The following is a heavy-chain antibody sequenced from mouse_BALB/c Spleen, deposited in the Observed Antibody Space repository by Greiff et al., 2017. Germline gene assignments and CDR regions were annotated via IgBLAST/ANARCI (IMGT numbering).Heavy chain of an antibody. Sequence: EVKVVESGPSLVKPSQTLSLTCSVTGDSITSGYWNWIRKFPGNKLEYMGYISYSGSTYYNPSLKSRISITRDTSKNQYYLQLNSVTTEDTATYYCARFWITTSHFDVWGAGTTVTVSS. V-gene: IGHV3-8*02. CDR2: ISYSGST. D-gene: IGHD2-4*01. J-gene: IGHJ1*01. CDR3: ARFWITTSHFDV. CDR1: GDSITSGY.